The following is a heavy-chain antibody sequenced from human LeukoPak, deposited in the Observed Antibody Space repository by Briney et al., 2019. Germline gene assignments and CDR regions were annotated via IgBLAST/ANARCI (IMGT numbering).Heavy chain of an antibody. Sequence: PGGSLRLSCAASGFSFSSYWMNWVRQAPGKGLEWVANIKQDGSEKYYVDSVKGRFTISRDNAKNSLYLQMNSLRAEDTAVYYCAREMYYDYVWGSYRYDDYWGQGTLVTVSS. J-gene: IGHJ4*02. CDR2: IKQDGSEK. D-gene: IGHD3-16*02. V-gene: IGHV3-7*03. CDR1: GFSFSSYW. CDR3: AREMYYDYVWGSYRYDDY.